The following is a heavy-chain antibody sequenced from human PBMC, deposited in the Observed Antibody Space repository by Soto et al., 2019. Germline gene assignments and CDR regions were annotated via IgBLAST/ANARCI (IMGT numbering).Heavy chain of an antibody. Sequence: QMQLVQSGAEVKERGSSVKISCKTSGGTFNTYALTWVRQAPGQGLEWIGGIIPIFGIKNVEQRFQGRVTMSADESLTTAYMEMTSLRSDDTAVYYCAKEAGAHWGQGTLVTVSS. CDR3: AKEAGAH. D-gene: IGHD3-10*01. V-gene: IGHV1-69*01. J-gene: IGHJ1*01. CDR1: GGTFNTYA. CDR2: IIPIFGIK.